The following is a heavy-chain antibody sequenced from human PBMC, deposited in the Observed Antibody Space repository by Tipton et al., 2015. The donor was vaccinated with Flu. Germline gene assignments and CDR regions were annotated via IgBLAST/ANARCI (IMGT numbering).Heavy chain of an antibody. D-gene: IGHD3-10*01. CDR1: GGPISSYY. CDR2: IYTSGST. Sequence: TLSLTCTISGGPISSYYWSWIRQPAGKGLEWIGRIYTSGSTNYNPSLKSRVTMSVDTSKNQFSLKLSSVTAADTAVYYCARASLPPMVRGVIRYFDLWGRGTLVTVSS. J-gene: IGHJ2*01. V-gene: IGHV4-4*07. CDR3: ARASLPPMVRGVIRYFDL.